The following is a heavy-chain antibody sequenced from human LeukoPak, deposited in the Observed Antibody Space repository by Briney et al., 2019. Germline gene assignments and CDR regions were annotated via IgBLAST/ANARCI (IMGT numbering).Heavy chain of an antibody. D-gene: IGHD4-17*01. CDR3: ARAYTPYPYGDYPLGY. Sequence: GGSLRLSCAASGFTVSSNYMSWVRQAPGKGLEWVSVIYSGGSTYYADSVKGRFTISRDNSKNTLYLRMNSLRAEDTAVYYCARAYTPYPYGDYPLGYWGQGTLVTVSS. V-gene: IGHV3-53*01. CDR2: IYSGGST. J-gene: IGHJ4*02. CDR1: GFTVSSNY.